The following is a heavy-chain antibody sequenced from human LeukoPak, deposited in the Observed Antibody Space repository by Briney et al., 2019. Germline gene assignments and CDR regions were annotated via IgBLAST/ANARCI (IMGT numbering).Heavy chain of an antibody. CDR3: AKGRDYGDC. V-gene: IGHV3-7*01. CDR2: INQDGREK. Sequence: GGSLTLSCPVSGFTFSSYWITWVRQVPGKRLQWVANINQDGREKYYMDSMKGRLNISRDNTENSVFLQLTNLRPEDTGIYFYAKGRDYGDCWGQGTLVAVSS. J-gene: IGHJ4*02. CDR1: GFTFSSYW.